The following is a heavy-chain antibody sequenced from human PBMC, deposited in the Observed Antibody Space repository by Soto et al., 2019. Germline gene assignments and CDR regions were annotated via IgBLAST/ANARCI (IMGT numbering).Heavy chain of an antibody. J-gene: IGHJ4*02. D-gene: IGHD4-17*01. CDR3: TGHGGFYY. CDR1: GLPLRTNG. Sequence: GGSLRLSCAATGLPLRTNGMSWVRQAPGKGVVWVPSSSGNSAGDTYHANFVKGRLTTSKDKSKNMLYMQMNSLRAEHTALYYCTGHGGFYYLGERTLVTVTS. V-gene: IGHV3-23*01. CDR2: SSGNSAGDT.